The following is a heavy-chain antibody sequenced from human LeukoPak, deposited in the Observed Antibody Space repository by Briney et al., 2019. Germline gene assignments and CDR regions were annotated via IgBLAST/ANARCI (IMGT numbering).Heavy chain of an antibody. CDR2: MNPNSGNT. CDR3: ARGIAAAYYYYMDV. V-gene: IGHV1-8*01. J-gene: IGHJ6*03. D-gene: IGHD6-13*01. CDR1: GYTFTSYD. Sequence: ASVKVSCKASGYTFTSYDINWVRQATGQGLEWMGWMNPNSGNTGYAQKFQGRVTMTRNTSISTVYMELSSLRSEDTAVYYCARGIAAAYYYYMDVWGKGTTVTVSS.